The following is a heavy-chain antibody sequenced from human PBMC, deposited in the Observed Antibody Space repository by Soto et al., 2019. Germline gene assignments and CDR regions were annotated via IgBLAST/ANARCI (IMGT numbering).Heavy chain of an antibody. J-gene: IGHJ2*01. D-gene: IGHD4-17*01. CDR3: ARRGVTTVVTPDWYFDL. CDR2: IYPGDSDT. Sequence: EVQLVQSGAEVKKPGESLKISCKGSGYSFTTYWIGWVRQMPGKGLEWMGIIYPGDSDTRYSPSFQGQVTISADKSISTAYLQWSSLKASDTAMYYCARRGVTTVVTPDWYFDLWGRGTLVTVSS. CDR1: GYSFTTYW. V-gene: IGHV5-51*03.